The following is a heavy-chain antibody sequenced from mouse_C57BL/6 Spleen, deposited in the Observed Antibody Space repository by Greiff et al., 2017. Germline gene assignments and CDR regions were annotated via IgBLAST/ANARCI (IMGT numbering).Heavy chain of an antibody. Sequence: EVQLQESEGGLVQPGSSMKLSCTASGFTFSDYYMAWVRQVPEKGLEWVANINYDGSSTYYLDSLKSRFIISRDNAKNILYLQMSSLKSEDTATYYCARENGNYVGYAMDYWGQGTSVTVSS. V-gene: IGHV5-16*01. CDR3: ARENGNYVGYAMDY. CDR1: GFTFSDYY. J-gene: IGHJ4*01. D-gene: IGHD2-1*01. CDR2: INYDGSST.